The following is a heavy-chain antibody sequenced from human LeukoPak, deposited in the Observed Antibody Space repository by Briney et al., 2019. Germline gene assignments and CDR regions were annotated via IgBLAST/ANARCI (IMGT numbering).Heavy chain of an antibody. CDR2: INPNSGGT. D-gene: IGHD3-10*01. J-gene: IGHJ4*02. CDR1: GYTFTGYY. V-gene: IGHV1-2*02. CDR3: ARAVGTGSGSYHYFDY. Sequence: ASVKVSCKASGYTFTGYYMHWVRQAPGQGLEWMGWINPNSGGTNYAQKFQGRVTMTRDTPISTAYMELSRLRSDDTAVYYCARAVGTGSGSYHYFDYWGQGTLVTVSS.